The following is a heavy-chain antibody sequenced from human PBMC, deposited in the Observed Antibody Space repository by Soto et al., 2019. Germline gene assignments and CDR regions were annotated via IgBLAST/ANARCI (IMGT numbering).Heavy chain of an antibody. V-gene: IGHV3-30-3*01. CDR1: GFTFSSYA. D-gene: IGHD2-15*01. Sequence: SLRLSCAASGFTFSSYAMHWVRQAPGKGLEWVAVISYDGSNKYYADSVKGRFTISRDNSKNTLYLQMNSLRAEDTAVYYCARDRRHGWSDAFDIWGQGTMVTVPS. CDR2: ISYDGSNK. CDR3: ARDRRHGWSDAFDI. J-gene: IGHJ3*02.